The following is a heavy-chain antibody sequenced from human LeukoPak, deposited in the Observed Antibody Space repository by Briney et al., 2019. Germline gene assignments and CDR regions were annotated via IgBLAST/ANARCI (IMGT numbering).Heavy chain of an antibody. D-gene: IGHD5-12*01. CDR2: IYTSGST. Sequence: SETLSLTCTVSGGSISSGSYYWSWIRQPAGKGLEWIGRIYTSGSTNYNPSLKSRVTISVDTSKNQFSLKLSSVTAADTAVYYCARAGPHSGYDWAPKYYFDYWGQGTLVTVSS. CDR1: GGSISSGSYY. J-gene: IGHJ4*02. V-gene: IGHV4-61*02. CDR3: ARAGPHSGYDWAPKYYFDY.